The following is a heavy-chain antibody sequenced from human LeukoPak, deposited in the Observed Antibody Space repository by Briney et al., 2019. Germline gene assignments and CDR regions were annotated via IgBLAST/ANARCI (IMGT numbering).Heavy chain of an antibody. V-gene: IGHV3-30-3*01. J-gene: IGHJ1*01. Sequence: GSLRLSCAASGFTFSNYAMHWVRQAPGKGLEWVAVISYDGSNKYYADSVKGRFTISRDNSKNTLYLQMNSLRAEDTAVYYCARDDIAVAGGPPAFQHWGQGTLVTVSS. CDR3: ARDDIAVAGGPPAFQH. CDR2: ISYDGSNK. CDR1: GFTFSNYA. D-gene: IGHD6-19*01.